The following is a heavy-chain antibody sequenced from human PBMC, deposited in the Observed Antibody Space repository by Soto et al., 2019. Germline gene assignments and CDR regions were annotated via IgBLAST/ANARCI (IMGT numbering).Heavy chain of an antibody. J-gene: IGHJ5*02. V-gene: IGHV3-48*03. CDR3: AREAFYDFWSGSDWFDP. CDR1: GFTFSSYE. Sequence: PGGSLRLSCAASGFTFSSYEMNWVRQAPGKGLEWVSYISSSGSTIYYADSVKGRFTISRDNAKNSLYLQMNSLRAEDTAVYYCAREAFYDFWSGSDWFDPWGQGTLVTVSS. D-gene: IGHD3-3*01. CDR2: ISSSGSTI.